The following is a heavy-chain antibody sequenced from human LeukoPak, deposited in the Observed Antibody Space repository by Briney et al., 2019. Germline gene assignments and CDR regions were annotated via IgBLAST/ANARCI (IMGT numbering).Heavy chain of an antibody. CDR3: GRDSHYGMDV. Sequence: GGSLRLSCAASGFTFSTRWMHWVRQAPGKELVWVSRIKGGGSGTTYADSAKGRFTISRDNAKNTVYLQMNSLRAEDTAVYYCGRDSHYGMDVWGQGTTVTVSS. CDR2: IKGGGSGT. CDR1: GFTFSTRW. J-gene: IGHJ6*02. V-gene: IGHV3-74*01.